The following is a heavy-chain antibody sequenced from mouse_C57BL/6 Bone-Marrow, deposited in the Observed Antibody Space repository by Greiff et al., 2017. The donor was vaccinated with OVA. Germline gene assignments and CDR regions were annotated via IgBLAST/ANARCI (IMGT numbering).Heavy chain of an antibody. CDR1: YFAFMASA. J-gene: IGHJ4*01. CDR2: FTIYSDAT. D-gene: IGHD2-5*01. CDR3: ARGDSNYNAMDY. V-gene: IGHV1-49*01. Sequence: LQQSGAELVRPGSSVKLSCTDSYFAFMASALHWVKQRPGHGLEWIGTFTIYSDATAYRENFKGKVTLTANTTSSTAYMELSSLTSEDSSVYYCARGDSNYNAMDYWGQGTSGTVSS.